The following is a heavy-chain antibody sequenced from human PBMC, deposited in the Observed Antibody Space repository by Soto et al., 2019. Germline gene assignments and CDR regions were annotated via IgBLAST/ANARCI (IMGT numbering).Heavy chain of an antibody. CDR2: IHYTGSI. Sequence: QVQLQQSGPGLVEPSQTLSLTCAVSGGSISSEYFHWTWIRQSPGKGLEWIGYIHYTGSIMYNPSFKSRLTIAVDTTNNQFSLQLTSVTAADTAVYFCAREDDGGDRDYYGLDVWGQGTTVTVSS. CDR3: AREDDGGDRDYYGLDV. J-gene: IGHJ6*02. V-gene: IGHV4-30-4*08. D-gene: IGHD2-21*02. CDR1: GGSISSEYFH.